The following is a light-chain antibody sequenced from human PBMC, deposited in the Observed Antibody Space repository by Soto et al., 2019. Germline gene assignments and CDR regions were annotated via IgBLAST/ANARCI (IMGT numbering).Light chain of an antibody. CDR1: QSLLHSNGKKY. Sequence: QYHISSSVTPGQPASISCGSSQSLLHSNGKKYMDWYLQKQGQAPQLXXYVASNRASGVPARFSGSVSGTDGTLKISRVEEEDGGVYYCVQFHQPTFTFGQGTQLEIK. V-gene: IGKV2-28*01. J-gene: IGKJ5*01. CDR3: VQFHQPTFT. CDR2: VAS.